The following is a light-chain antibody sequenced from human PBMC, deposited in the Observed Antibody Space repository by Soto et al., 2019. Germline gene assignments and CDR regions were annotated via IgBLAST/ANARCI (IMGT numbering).Light chain of an antibody. J-gene: IGKJ1*01. CDR3: QQYGNSRGT. CDR2: NAS. CDR1: QSVSSSY. Sequence: EIVLTQSPGTLSLSPGERATLSCRASQSVSSSYLAWYQQKPGQAPRLLIYNASSRATGIPDRFSGSGSGTDFPLTISRLEPEDFAVYYCQQYGNSRGTFGQGTKVEIK. V-gene: IGKV3-20*01.